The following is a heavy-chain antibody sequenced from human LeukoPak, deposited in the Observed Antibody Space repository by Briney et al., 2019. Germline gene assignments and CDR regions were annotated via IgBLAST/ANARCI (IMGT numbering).Heavy chain of an antibody. V-gene: IGHV3-48*04. CDR2: ISSSSSTI. Sequence: PGGSLRLSCAASGFTFSSYSMNWVRQAPGKGLEWISYISSSSSTIYYADSVKGRFTISRDNAKNSLYLQMNSLRAEDTAVYYCARDREFIDGYNYFDYWGQGTLVTVSS. CDR3: ARDREFIDGYNYFDY. CDR1: GFTFSSYS. J-gene: IGHJ4*02. D-gene: IGHD5-24*01.